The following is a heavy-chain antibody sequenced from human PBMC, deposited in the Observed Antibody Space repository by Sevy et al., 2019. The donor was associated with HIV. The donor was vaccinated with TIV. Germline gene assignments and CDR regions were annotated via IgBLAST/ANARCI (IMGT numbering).Heavy chain of an antibody. V-gene: IGHV5-51*01. D-gene: IGHD4-17*01. Sequence: GESLKISCKGSGYNFISYWLGWVRQMPGRGLEWMGIIYPDDSDTRYSPSFQGQVTISVDKSINTAYLQWSSLKASDTAMYYCARHHASYGVTGYYYYYGLDVRGQGTTVTVSS. CDR2: IYPDDSDT. CDR3: ARHHASYGVTGYYYYYGLDV. CDR1: GYNFISYW. J-gene: IGHJ6*02.